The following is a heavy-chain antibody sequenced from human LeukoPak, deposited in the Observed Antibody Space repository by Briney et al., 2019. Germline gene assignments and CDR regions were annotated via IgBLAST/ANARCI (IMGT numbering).Heavy chain of an antibody. CDR1: GFIFCAYW. Sequence: PGGSLRLSCAASGFIFCAYWMHWVRHGPGKGVVWFSHIIGDGSSTNYADSVKGRFTISRDNAKNTLYLQLNSVRAEDSGVYYCTRSGDGDFDYWGQGKLVTVSS. CDR2: IIGDGSST. V-gene: IGHV3-74*01. J-gene: IGHJ4*02. CDR3: TRSGDGDFDY. D-gene: IGHD1-26*01.